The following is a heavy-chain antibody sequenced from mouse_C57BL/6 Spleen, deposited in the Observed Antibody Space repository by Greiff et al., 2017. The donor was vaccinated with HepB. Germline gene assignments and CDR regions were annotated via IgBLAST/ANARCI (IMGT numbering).Heavy chain of an antibody. CDR2: IDPSDSYT. CDR3: ARGTGDYGGSWFAY. Sequence: QVQLQQPGAELVKPGASVKLSCKASGYTFTSYWMQWVKQRPGQGLEWIGEIDPSDSYTNYNQKFKGKATLTVDTSSSTAYMQLSSLTSEDSAVYYCARGTGDYGGSWFAYWGQGTLVTVSA. D-gene: IGHD2-13*01. CDR1: GYTFTSYW. V-gene: IGHV1-50*01. J-gene: IGHJ3*01.